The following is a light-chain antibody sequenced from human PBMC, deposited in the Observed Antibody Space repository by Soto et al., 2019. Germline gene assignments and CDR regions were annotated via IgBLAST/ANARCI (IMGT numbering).Light chain of an antibody. CDR1: GSDLGGYNY. V-gene: IGLV2-14*01. J-gene: IGLJ2*01. CDR3: SSFTYSTTLVV. CDR2: EVS. Sequence: QSALTQPASVSGSPGQSITISCTGTGSDLGGYNYVAWYQQHPGKAPKLIIYEVSYRPSGVSNRFSGSKSGNTASLTISGLQADDEADYSCSSFTYSTTLVVFGGGTKRTVL.